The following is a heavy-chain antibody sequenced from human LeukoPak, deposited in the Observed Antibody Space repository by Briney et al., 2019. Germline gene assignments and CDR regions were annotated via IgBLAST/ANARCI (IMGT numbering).Heavy chain of an antibody. CDR1: GFTLSPYT. Sequence: PGGSLRLSCAASGFTLSPYTMHWVRQAPGKGLEYVSAISSNGGTTFYASSVKGRFTISRDNSKNTLYPQMGSLRAEDMAVYYCARPYSSTWYFAFDIWGQGTMVTVSS. V-gene: IGHV3-64*01. CDR3: ARPYSSTWYFAFDI. CDR2: ISSNGGTT. D-gene: IGHD6-13*01. J-gene: IGHJ3*02.